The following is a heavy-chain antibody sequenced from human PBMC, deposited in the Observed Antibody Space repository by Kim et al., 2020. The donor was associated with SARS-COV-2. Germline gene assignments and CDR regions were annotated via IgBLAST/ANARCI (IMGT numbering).Heavy chain of an antibody. D-gene: IGHD1-26*01. V-gene: IGHV4-34*01. Sequence: SETLSLTCAVYGGSFSGYYWSWIRQPPGKGLEWCGEINHSGSTTYNPSLKSRVTISVDTSKNQFSLKLSSVTAADTAVYYGASSMIVGDYYYGMDVWGQG. CDR2: INHSGST. J-gene: IGHJ6*02. CDR3: ASSMIVGDYYYGMDV. CDR1: GGSFSGYY.